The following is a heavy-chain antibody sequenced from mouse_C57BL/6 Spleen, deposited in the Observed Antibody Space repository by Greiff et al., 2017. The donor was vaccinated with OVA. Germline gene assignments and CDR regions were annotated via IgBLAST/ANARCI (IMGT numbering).Heavy chain of an antibody. V-gene: IGHV2-9-1*01. CDR1: GFSLTSYA. Sequence: VKLQESGPGLVAPSQSLSITCTVSGFSLTSYAISWVRQPPGKGLEWLGVIWTGGGTNYNSALKSRLSISKDNSKSQVFLKMNSLQTDDTARYYCARHYDYDGNAMDYWGQGTSVTVSS. CDR2: IWTGGGT. D-gene: IGHD2-4*01. J-gene: IGHJ4*01. CDR3: ARHYDYDGNAMDY.